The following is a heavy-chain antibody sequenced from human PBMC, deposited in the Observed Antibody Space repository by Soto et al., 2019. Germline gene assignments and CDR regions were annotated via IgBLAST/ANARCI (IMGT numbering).Heavy chain of an antibody. Sequence: GGSLRLSCAVSGFTFSIYSMNWVRQAPGKGLEWVSYISSSSSTIYYADSVKGRFTISRDNANNSLYLQMNSLRAEDTAVYYCARETYYDFWTGRRYFDYWGQGTLVTVSS. CDR2: ISSSSSTI. D-gene: IGHD3-3*01. J-gene: IGHJ4*02. CDR3: ARETYYDFWTGRRYFDY. CDR1: GFTFSIYS. V-gene: IGHV3-48*01.